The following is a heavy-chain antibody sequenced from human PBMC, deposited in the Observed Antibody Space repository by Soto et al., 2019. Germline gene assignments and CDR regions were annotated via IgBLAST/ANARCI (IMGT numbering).Heavy chain of an antibody. D-gene: IGHD2-2*01. V-gene: IGHV4-30-4*01. J-gene: IGHJ5*02. Sequence: SETLSLTCSVSGDYIHVGGYYWTWIRQRPGKGLEWMGYIYYTGKTYYNPSLESRLTMSVDRSKNQFSLRLTSVTAVDTAVYFCGRDLTSNANCIDPWGQGTLVTVSS. CDR2: IYYTGKT. CDR3: GRDLTSNANCIDP. CDR1: GDYIHVGGYY.